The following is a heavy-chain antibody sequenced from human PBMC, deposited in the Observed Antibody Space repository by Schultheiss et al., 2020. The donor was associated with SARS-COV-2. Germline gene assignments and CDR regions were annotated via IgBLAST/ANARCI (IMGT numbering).Heavy chain of an antibody. CDR3: ARNIAARPYYYYGMDV. CDR2: IYHSGST. D-gene: IGHD6-6*01. Sequence: SETLSLTCAVSGGSIISINWWNWVRQPPGKGLEWIGEIYHSGSTNYNPSLKSRVTISVDTSKNQFSLKLSSVTAADTAVYYCARNIAARPYYYYGMDVWGQGTTVTVSS. CDR1: GGSIISINW. J-gene: IGHJ6*02. V-gene: IGHV4-4*02.